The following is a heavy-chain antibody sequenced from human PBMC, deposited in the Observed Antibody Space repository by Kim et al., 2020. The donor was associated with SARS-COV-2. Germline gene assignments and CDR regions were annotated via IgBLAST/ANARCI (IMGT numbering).Heavy chain of an antibody. CDR1: GFTFSGSA. D-gene: IGHD3-16*01. V-gene: IGHV3-73*01. CDR2: IRSKANSYAT. CDR3: QGEPYYYYGMDV. Sequence: GGSLRLSCAASGFTFSGSAMHWVRQASGKGLEWVGRIRSKANSYATAYAASVKGRFTISRDDSKNTAYLQMNSLKTEDTAVYYCQGEPYYYYGMDVWGQGTTVTVSS. J-gene: IGHJ6*02.